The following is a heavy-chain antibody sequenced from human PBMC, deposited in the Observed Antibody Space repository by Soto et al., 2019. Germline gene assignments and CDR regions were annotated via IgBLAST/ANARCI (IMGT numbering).Heavy chain of an antibody. CDR1: CSSISSSSYY. V-gene: IGHV4-39*01. Sequence: ETLSLTCTVSCSSISSSSYYWGCIRPPPGKGLEWRRSTSYCGSTYFKPYLKSRVNISVGTSKHQFSLKLSTGTAEDKTVYYCANSDEQLWFGELLLNGMDVWGQGTRVT. CDR3: ANSDEQLWFGELLLNGMDV. J-gene: IGHJ6*02. D-gene: IGHD3-10*01. CDR2: TSYCGST.